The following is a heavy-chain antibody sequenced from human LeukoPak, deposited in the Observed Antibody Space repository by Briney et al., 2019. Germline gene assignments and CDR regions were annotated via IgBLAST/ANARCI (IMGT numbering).Heavy chain of an antibody. CDR2: ISWNSGSI. J-gene: IGHJ4*02. D-gene: IGHD3-9*01. CDR3: AKVPYYDILTGYFDY. V-gene: IGHV3-9*01. Sequence: PGRSLRLSCAASGFTFDDYAMHWVRQAPGKGLEWVSGISWNSGSIGYADSVKGRFTISRDNAKNSLYLQMNSLRAEDTALYYCAKVPYYDILTGYFDYWGQGTLVTVSS. CDR1: GFTFDDYA.